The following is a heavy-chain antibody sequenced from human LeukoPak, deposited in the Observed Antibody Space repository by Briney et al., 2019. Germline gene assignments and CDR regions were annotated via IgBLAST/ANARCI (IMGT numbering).Heavy chain of an antibody. CDR2: ISSSSSYI. CDR3: AKDRFSGRGIAYFDS. Sequence: GGSLRLSCAASGFTFSSYSMNWVRQAPGKGLEWVSSISSSSSYIYYADSVKGRFTISRDNAKNSLYLQMNSLRTEDTALYYCAKDRFSGRGIAYFDSWGQGTLVTVSS. J-gene: IGHJ4*02. V-gene: IGHV3-21*04. CDR1: GFTFSSYS. D-gene: IGHD3-10*01.